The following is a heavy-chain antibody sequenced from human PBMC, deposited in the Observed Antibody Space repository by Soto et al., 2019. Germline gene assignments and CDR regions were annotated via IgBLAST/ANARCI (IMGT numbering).Heavy chain of an antibody. D-gene: IGHD6-6*01. Sequence: PSWGPALASASCGGCFWGYYGAWIRQTPGKGLEWIGEINHSGSTNYNPSLKSRVTISVDTSKNQFSLKLSSVTAADTAVYYCARGRKFLEMAARMSFAFWGQGTLVSVSS. J-gene: IGHJ4*02. CDR1: GGCFWGYY. CDR2: INHSGST. V-gene: IGHV4-34*01. CDR3: ARGRKFLEMAARMSFAF.